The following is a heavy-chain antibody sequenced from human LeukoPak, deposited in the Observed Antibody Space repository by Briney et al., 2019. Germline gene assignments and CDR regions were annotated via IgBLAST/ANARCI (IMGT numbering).Heavy chain of an antibody. D-gene: IGHD2-2*01. CDR2: IIPIFGTA. J-gene: IGHJ6*03. V-gene: IGHV1-69*05. CDR3: ARDGSIVVVPAAHYYYYYMDV. CDR1: GGTFSSYA. Sequence: ASVKVSCKASGGTFSSYAISWVRQAPGQGLEWMGGIIPIFGTANYAQKLQGRVTMTTDTSTSTAYMELRSLRSDDTAVYYCARDGSIVVVPAAHYYYYYMDVWGKGTTVTVSS.